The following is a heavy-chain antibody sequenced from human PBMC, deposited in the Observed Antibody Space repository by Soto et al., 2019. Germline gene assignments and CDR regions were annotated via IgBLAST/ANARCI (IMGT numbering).Heavy chain of an antibody. V-gene: IGHV1-18*01. J-gene: IGHJ6*02. D-gene: IGHD2-2*01. CDR2: ISAYNGNT. CDR3: ASLQDIVVVPAAMTSYYYYGMDV. Sequence: QVPLVQSGAEVKKPGASVKVSCKASGYTFTSYGISWVRQAPGQGLEWMGWISAYNGNTNYAQKLRGRVTMTTDTSTSTAYMELRSLRSDDTAVYYCASLQDIVVVPAAMTSYYYYGMDVWGQGTTVTVSS. CDR1: GYTFTSYG.